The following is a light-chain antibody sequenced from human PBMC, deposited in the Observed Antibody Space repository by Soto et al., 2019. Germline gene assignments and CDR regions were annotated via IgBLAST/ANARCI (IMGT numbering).Light chain of an antibody. Sequence: EIVMTQSPATLSLSPGERATFSCRASQSVSTNLAWYQQKPGQAPRLLIYSASTSATGIPARFSGSGSGTEFTLTISSLQSQDFAVYYCQQYKNWPPLTFGGGTKVEI. V-gene: IGKV3-15*01. CDR3: QQYKNWPPLT. CDR2: SAS. CDR1: QSVSTN. J-gene: IGKJ4*01.